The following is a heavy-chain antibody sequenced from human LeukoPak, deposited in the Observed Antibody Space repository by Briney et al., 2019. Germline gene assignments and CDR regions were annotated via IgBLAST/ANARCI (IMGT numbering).Heavy chain of an antibody. J-gene: IGHJ4*02. CDR2: IKSKTDGGTT. V-gene: IGHV3-15*01. CDR1: GFSFSNAW. CDR3: TTEYYYDSSGYNN. D-gene: IGHD3-22*01. Sequence: GGSLRLSCAASGFSFSNAWMSWVRQAPGKGLEWVGRIKSKTDGGTTDYAAPVKGRFTISRDDSKNTLYLQMNSLKTEDTAVYYCTTEYYYDSSGYNNWGQGTLVTVSS.